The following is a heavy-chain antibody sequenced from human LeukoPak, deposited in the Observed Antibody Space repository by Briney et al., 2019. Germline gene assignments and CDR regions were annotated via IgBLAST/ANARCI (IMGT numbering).Heavy chain of an antibody. CDR3: ARDGIAVAGTGWFDP. D-gene: IGHD6-19*01. J-gene: IGHJ5*02. CDR1: GFTFSSYG. V-gene: IGHV3-33*01. CDR2: IWYDGSNK. Sequence: PGRCLRLSCAASGFTFSSYGMHGVRQAPGKGLEWVAVIWYDGSNKYYADSVKGRFTISRDNSKNTLYLQMNSLRAEDTAVYYCARDGIAVAGTGWFDPWGQGTLVTVSS.